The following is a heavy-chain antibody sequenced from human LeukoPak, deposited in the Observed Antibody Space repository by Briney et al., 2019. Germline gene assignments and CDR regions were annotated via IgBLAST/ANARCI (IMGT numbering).Heavy chain of an antibody. V-gene: IGHV4-59*02. CDR3: ASTRAYSGYDSWRGNWFDP. J-gene: IGHJ5*02. CDR2: VYYRGST. CDR1: GDSVTTYY. Sequence: PSETLSLTCTVSGDSVTTYYWSWIRQPPGKGLEWIGCVYYRGSTKYTPSLESRVTISTGTSQNQFSLRLSSVTAADTAVYYCASTRAYSGYDSWRGNWFDPWGQGTLVTVSS. D-gene: IGHD5-12*01.